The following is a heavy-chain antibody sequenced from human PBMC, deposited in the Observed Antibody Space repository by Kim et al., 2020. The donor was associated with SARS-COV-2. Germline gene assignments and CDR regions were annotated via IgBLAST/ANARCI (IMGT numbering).Heavy chain of an antibody. J-gene: IGHJ4*02. CDR3: ARDYGDYGFPDY. V-gene: IGHV1-2*02. Sequence: NYAQKFQGRVTMTRDTSISTAYMELSRLRSDDTAVYYCARDYGDYGFPDYWGQGTLVTVSS. D-gene: IGHD4-17*01.